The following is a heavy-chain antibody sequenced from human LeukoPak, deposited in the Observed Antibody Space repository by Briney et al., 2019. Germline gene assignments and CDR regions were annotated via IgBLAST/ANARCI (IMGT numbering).Heavy chain of an antibody. V-gene: IGHV4-34*01. CDR3: ARQVGYDYADFDY. Sequence: SETLSLTCAVYGGSFSGYYWSWIRQPPGKGLEWIGEINHSGSTNYNPSLKSRVTISVDTSKNQFSLKLSSVTAADTAVYYCARQVGYDYADFDYWGQGTLVTVSS. J-gene: IGHJ4*02. CDR2: INHSGST. D-gene: IGHD5-12*01. CDR1: GGSFSGYY.